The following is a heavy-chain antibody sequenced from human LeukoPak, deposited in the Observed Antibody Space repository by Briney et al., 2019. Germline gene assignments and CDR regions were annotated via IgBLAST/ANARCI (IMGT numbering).Heavy chain of an antibody. D-gene: IGHD1-20*01. CDR1: GFTFDDYA. V-gene: IGHV3-9*03. Sequence: GRSLRLSCAASGFTFDDYAMHWVRHAPGKGLEWVSGISWNSGSIGYADSVKGRFTISRDNAKNSLYLQMNSLRAEDMALYYCAKASITGTPEAFDIWGQGTMVTVSS. CDR2: ISWNSGSI. CDR3: AKASITGTPEAFDI. J-gene: IGHJ3*02.